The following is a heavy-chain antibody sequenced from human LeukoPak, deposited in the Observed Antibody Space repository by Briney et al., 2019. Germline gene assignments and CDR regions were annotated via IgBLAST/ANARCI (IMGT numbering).Heavy chain of an antibody. J-gene: IGHJ3*02. CDR1: GGSISSGSYY. Sequence: PSKTLSLTCTVSGGSISSGSYYWSWIRQPAGKGLEWIGRIYTSGSTNYNPSLKSRVTISVDTSKNQFSLKLSSVTAADTAVYYCARGSSGSPRSFDIWGQGTMVTVSS. V-gene: IGHV4-61*02. CDR3: ARGSSGSPRSFDI. D-gene: IGHD6-25*01. CDR2: IYTSGST.